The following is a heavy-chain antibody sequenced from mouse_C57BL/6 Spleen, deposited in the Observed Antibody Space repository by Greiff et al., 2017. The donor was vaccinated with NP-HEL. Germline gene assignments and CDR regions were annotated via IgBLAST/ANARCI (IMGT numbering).Heavy chain of an antibody. D-gene: IGHD1-1*01. CDR2: IYPGSGNT. J-gene: IGHJ1*03. V-gene: IGHV1-76*01. CDR1: GYTFTDYY. Sequence: VQLQQSGAELVRPGASVKLSCKASGYTFTDYYINWVKQRPGQGLEWIARIYPGSGNTYYNEKFKGKATLTAEKSSSTAYMQLSSLTSEDSAVYFCARCSYYYGSSYWYFDVWGTGTTVTVSS. CDR3: ARCSYYYGSSYWYFDV.